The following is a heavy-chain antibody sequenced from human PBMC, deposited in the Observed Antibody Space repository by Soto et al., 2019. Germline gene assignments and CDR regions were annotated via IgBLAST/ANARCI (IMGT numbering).Heavy chain of an antibody. Sequence: SATLSLTCTVSGGSISSSSYYWGWIRQPPGKGLEWIGSIYYSGSTYYNPSLKSRATISVDTSKNQFSLKLSSVTAADTAVYYCASGSGWYVGYWFDPWGQGTLVTVSS. CDR1: GGSISSSSYY. CDR3: ASGSGWYVGYWFDP. D-gene: IGHD6-19*01. J-gene: IGHJ5*02. V-gene: IGHV4-39*01. CDR2: IYYSGST.